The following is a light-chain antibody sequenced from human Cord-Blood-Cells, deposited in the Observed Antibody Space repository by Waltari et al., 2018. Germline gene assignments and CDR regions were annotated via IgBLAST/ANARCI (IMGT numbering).Light chain of an antibody. CDR3: SSYTSSSTFV. J-gene: IGLJ1*01. CDR2: DVS. CDR1: SSVAGGYHH. V-gene: IGLV2-14*01. Sequence: QSALTQPASVSGSPGQSITMSCTGTSSVAGGYHHFSWYQQHPGKAPKLMIYDVSKRPSRVSNRFSGSKSGNTASLTLSGLQAEDEADYYCSSYTSSSTFVFGTGTKVTVL.